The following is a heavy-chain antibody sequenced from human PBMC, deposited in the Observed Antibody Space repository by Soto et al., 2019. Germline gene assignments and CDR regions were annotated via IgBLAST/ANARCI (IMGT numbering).Heavy chain of an antibody. Sequence: SETLSLTCTVSGGTISNYYWSWIRQPPGKGLEWIGYIYYSGSTNYNPSLKSRVTISVDTSKNQFSLKLSSVTAADTAVYYCARHDGSGWPHHYWYFDLWGRGTLVTVSP. CDR1: GGTISNYY. J-gene: IGHJ2*01. V-gene: IGHV4-59*08. CDR3: ARHDGSGWPHHYWYFDL. CDR2: IYYSGST. D-gene: IGHD6-19*01.